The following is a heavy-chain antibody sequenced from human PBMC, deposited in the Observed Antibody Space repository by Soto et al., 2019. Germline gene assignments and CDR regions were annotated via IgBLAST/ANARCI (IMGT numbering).Heavy chain of an antibody. CDR2: IYSGGSR. D-gene: IGHD5-18*01. J-gene: IGHJ4*02. V-gene: IGHV3-53*01. Sequence: GGSLRLSCAASGFTVSTNYMSWVRQAPGKGLEWVSVIYSGGSRYYAESVEGRFTISRDISKNSLYLQMNSLRAEDTAVYYCVRTGYGKNYFDYWGQGALVTVSS. CDR3: VRTGYGKNYFDY. CDR1: GFTVSTNY.